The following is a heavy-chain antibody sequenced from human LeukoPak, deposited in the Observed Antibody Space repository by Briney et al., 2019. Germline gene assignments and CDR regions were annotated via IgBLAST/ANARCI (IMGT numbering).Heavy chain of an antibody. J-gene: IGHJ4*02. Sequence: SVKVSCKASGGTFSSYAISWVRQAPGQGLEWMGGIIPIFGTANYAQKFQGRVTITTDEPTSTAYMELSSLRSEDTAVYYCAAVPEMATIKFDYWGQGTLVTVSS. CDR2: IIPIFGTA. CDR1: GGTFSSYA. D-gene: IGHD5-24*01. CDR3: AAVPEMATIKFDY. V-gene: IGHV1-69*05.